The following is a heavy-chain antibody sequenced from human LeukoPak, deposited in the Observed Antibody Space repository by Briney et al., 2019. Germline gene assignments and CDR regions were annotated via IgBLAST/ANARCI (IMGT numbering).Heavy chain of an antibody. Sequence: ASVKVSCKASGYTFTSYYMHWVRQAPGQGLEWMGIINPSGGSTSYAQKFQGRVTMTRDTSTSAVYMELSSLRSEDTAVYYCATHSRGGSYRQSDFDYWGQGTLVTVSS. CDR3: ATHSRGGSYRQSDFDY. D-gene: IGHD1-26*01. J-gene: IGHJ4*02. CDR1: GYTFTSYY. CDR2: INPSGGST. V-gene: IGHV1-46*01.